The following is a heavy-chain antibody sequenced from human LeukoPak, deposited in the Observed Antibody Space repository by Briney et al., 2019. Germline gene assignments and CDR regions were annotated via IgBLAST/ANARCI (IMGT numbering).Heavy chain of an antibody. CDR3: ARIRDTAMVTHYYYYGMDV. CDR1: GGSFSGYY. J-gene: IGHJ6*02. CDR2: INHSGST. Sequence: PSETLSLTCAVYGGSFSGYYWSRIRQPPGKGLEWIGEINHSGSTNYNPSLKSRVTISVDTSKNQFSLKLSSVTAADMAVYYCARIRDTAMVTHYYYYGMDVWGQGTTVTVSS. V-gene: IGHV4-34*01. D-gene: IGHD5-18*01.